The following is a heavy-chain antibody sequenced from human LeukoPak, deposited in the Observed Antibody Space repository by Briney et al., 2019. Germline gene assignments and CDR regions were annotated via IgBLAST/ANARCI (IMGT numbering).Heavy chain of an antibody. D-gene: IGHD2-2*01. V-gene: IGHV3-30*01. CDR1: GFTFSSYA. J-gene: IGHJ6*03. Sequence: PGGSLRLSCAASGFTFSSYAMHWVRQAPGKGLEWGAVISYDGSNKYYADSVKGRFTISRDNSKNTLYLQMNSLRAEDTAVYYCARDGSGAMDYYYYYMDVWGKGTTVTVSS. CDR3: ARDGSGAMDYYYYYMDV. CDR2: ISYDGSNK.